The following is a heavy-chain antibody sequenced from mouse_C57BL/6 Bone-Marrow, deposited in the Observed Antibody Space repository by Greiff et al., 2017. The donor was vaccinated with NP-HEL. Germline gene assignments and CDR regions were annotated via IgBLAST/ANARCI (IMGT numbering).Heavy chain of an antibody. Sequence: VKLVESGAELVRPGTSVKMSCKASGYTFTNYWIGWAKQRPGHGLEWIGDIYPGGGYTNYNEKFKGKATLTADKSSSTAYMQFSSLTSEDSAIYYCARRGYYGSRGAMDYWGQGTSVTVSS. CDR2: IYPGGGYT. V-gene: IGHV1-63*01. CDR1: GYTFTNYW. CDR3: ARRGYYGSRGAMDY. J-gene: IGHJ4*01. D-gene: IGHD1-1*01.